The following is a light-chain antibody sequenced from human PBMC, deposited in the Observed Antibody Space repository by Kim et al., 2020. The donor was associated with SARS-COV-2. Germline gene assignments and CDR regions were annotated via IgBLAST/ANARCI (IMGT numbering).Light chain of an antibody. CDR3: HSYDSNNHVV. CDR2: EDN. J-gene: IGLJ2*01. V-gene: IGLV6-57*03. Sequence: AGSRSGARRRAGMGRKYGQWCQRRAGSATRGVIVEDNQSRCGGPERGSGGIDSSSNSASLTISGLKTEDEADYYCHSYDSNNHVVFGGGTQLTVL. CDR1: RAGMGRKY.